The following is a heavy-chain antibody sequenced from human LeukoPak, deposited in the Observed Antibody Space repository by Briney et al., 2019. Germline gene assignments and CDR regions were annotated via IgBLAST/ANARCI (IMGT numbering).Heavy chain of an antibody. CDR2: ISYDGSNK. CDR1: GFTFSSYG. J-gene: IGHJ4*02. Sequence: PGGSLRLSCAASGFTFSSYGMPWVRQAPGKGLEWVAVISYDGSNKYYADSVKGRFTISRDNSKNTLYLQMNSLRAEDTAVYYCAKGRGYYFDYWGQGTLVTVSS. V-gene: IGHV3-30*18. CDR3: AKGRGYYFDY.